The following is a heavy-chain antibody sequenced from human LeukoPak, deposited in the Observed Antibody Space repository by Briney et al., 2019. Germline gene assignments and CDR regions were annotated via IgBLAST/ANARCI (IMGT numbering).Heavy chain of an antibody. CDR1: GYTFTSYY. D-gene: IGHD3-10*01. Sequence: ASVTVFCTASGYTFTSYYMQWVRQAPGQGLEWMGIINPSGGSTSYAQKFQGRVTMTRDTSTSTVYMELSSLRSEDTAVYYCAVKTSGAPGGFDYWGQGTLVTVSS. CDR3: AVKTSGAPGGFDY. V-gene: IGHV1-46*01. J-gene: IGHJ4*02. CDR2: INPSGGST.